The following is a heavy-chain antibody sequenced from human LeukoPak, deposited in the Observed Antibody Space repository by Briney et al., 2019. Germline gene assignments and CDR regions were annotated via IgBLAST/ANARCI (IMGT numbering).Heavy chain of an antibody. CDR3: AERAGYCSSTSCLAVDY. CDR1: GFSLSIYG. J-gene: IGHJ4*02. CDR2: IRHDGNNK. D-gene: IGHD2-2*01. V-gene: IGHV3-30*02. Sequence: GGSLRLSCAASGFSLSIYGMLWVRQAPGKGLEWVASIRHDGNNKYYADSVKGRFTISRDNSKNTLFLQMNSLRTDDTAVYYCAERAGYCSSTSCLAVDYWGQGTLVTVSS.